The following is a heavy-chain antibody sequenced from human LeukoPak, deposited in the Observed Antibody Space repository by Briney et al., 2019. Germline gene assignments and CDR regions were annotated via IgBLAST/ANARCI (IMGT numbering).Heavy chain of an antibody. CDR3: AKVGGLLPFDN. V-gene: IGHV3-23*01. J-gene: IGHJ4*02. D-gene: IGHD3-22*01. CDR1: GSTFSSYA. CDR2: ISGSGGST. Sequence: GGSLRLSCVASGSTFSSYAMTWVRQAPGKGLEWVSTISGSGGSTYYADSVKGRFTISRDNSKNTLYLQMSSLRAEDTALYYCAKVGGLLPFDNWGQGTLVTVSS.